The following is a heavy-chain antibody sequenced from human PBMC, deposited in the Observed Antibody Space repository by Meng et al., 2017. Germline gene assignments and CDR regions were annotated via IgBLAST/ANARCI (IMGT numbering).Heavy chain of an antibody. CDR2: IYWDDDK. CDR3: AHRRGDSREGWFDP. V-gene: IGHV2-5*02. CDR1: GSALSTSGGC. J-gene: IGHJ5*02. Sequence: NGSVSTPEHPTQTRTPTVTFAGSALSTSGGCLGWIRQPPGKALEWLALIYWDDDKRYSPSLKSRLTITKDTSKNQVVLTMTNMDPVDTATYYCAHRRGDSREGWFDPWGQGTLVTVSS. D-gene: IGHD2-21*02.